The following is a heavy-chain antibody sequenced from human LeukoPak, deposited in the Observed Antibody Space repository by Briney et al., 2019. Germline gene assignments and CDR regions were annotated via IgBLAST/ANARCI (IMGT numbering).Heavy chain of an antibody. Sequence: GGSLRLSCAASGFTSDDYAMHWGRQAPREGLERGSGISGSGGSTYYADSVKGRFTISRDNSKNTLYLQINSLRAEDTAVYYCAKGHLIVVVTLGYYFDYWGQGTLVTVSS. V-gene: IGHV3-23*01. CDR3: AKGHLIVVVTLGYYFDY. D-gene: IGHD3-22*01. CDR2: ISGSGGST. CDR1: GFTSDDYA. J-gene: IGHJ4*02.